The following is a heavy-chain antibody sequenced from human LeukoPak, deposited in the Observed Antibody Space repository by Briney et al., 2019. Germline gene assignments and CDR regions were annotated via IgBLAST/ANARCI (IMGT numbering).Heavy chain of an antibody. D-gene: IGHD2-15*01. CDR3: ASGGYCSGGSCYFRHVGLGY. Sequence: PGGSLRLSCAASGFTFSSYWMHWVRQAPGKGLVWVSRINSDGSSTSYADSVKGRFTISRDNAKNTLYLQMNSLRAEDTAVYYCASGGYCSGGSCYFRHVGLGYWGQGTLVTVSS. V-gene: IGHV3-74*01. CDR1: GFTFSSYW. J-gene: IGHJ4*02. CDR2: INSDGSST.